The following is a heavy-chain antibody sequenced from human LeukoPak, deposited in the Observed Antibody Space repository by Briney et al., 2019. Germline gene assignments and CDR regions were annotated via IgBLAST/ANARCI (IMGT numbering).Heavy chain of an antibody. D-gene: IGHD4/OR15-4a*01. CDR1: GFTFNNYN. Sequence: GGSLRLSCAASGFTFNNYNMNWVRQAPGRGLEWVSAFSGSGGSTYYADSVKGRFTISRDNSKNTLYLQMNSLRAEDTAVYYCARSGLSRFDYWGQGTLVTVSS. J-gene: IGHJ4*02. V-gene: IGHV3-23*01. CDR2: FSGSGGST. CDR3: ARSGLSRFDY.